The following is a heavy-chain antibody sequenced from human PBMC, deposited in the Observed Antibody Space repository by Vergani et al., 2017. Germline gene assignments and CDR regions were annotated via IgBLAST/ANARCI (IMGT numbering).Heavy chain of an antibody. CDR2: INPNSGGT. CDR1: GYTFTGYY. Sequence: QVQLVQSGAEVKKPGASVKVSCKASGYTFTGYYMHWVRQAPGQGLEWMGWINPNSGGTNYAQKFQGRVTMTRDTSISTAYMELSRLRSDDTAVYYCATTAFRSDCGGDCYSLDAFDIWGQGTMVTVSS. V-gene: IGHV1-2*02. J-gene: IGHJ3*02. D-gene: IGHD2-21*02. CDR3: ATTAFRSDCGGDCYSLDAFDI.